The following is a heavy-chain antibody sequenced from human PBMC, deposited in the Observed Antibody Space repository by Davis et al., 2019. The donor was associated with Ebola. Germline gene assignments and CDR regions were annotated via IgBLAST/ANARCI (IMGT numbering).Heavy chain of an antibody. CDR1: GYTFTGYY. CDR2: INPNSGGT. J-gene: IGHJ4*02. V-gene: IGHV1-2*06. D-gene: IGHD6-19*01. CDR3: ASFLTYSSGTDY. Sequence: ASVKVSCKASGYTFTGYYMHWVRQAPGQGLEWMGRINPNSGGTNYAQKFQGRVTMTRDTSISTAYMELSRLRSDDTAVYYCASFLTYSSGTDYWDQGTLVTVSS.